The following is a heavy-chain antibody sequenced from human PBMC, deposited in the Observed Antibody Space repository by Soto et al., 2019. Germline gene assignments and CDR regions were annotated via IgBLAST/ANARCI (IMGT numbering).Heavy chain of an antibody. J-gene: IGHJ4*02. CDR1: GGTFTGQY. Sequence: ASVKVSCKASGGTFTGQYIHWVRQAPGQGLEWMGWINPNSGGTNYAQKFQGWVTMTRDTSISTAYMELSRLRSDDTAVYYCARGYCSSTSCHFDYWGQGTLVTVSS. CDR2: INPNSGGT. CDR3: ARGYCSSTSCHFDY. V-gene: IGHV1-2*04. D-gene: IGHD2-2*01.